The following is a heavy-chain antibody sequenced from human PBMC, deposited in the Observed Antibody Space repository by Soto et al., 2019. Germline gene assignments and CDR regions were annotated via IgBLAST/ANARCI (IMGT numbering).Heavy chain of an antibody. V-gene: IGHV1-69*12. D-gene: IGHD6-19*01. J-gene: IGHJ6*02. CDR2: IVPIFGTT. CDR1: GGTFSNYA. CDR3: ARVEAVAGLYNYHGLDV. Sequence: QVQLVQSGAEVKKPGSSVKVSCKVSGGTFSNYAIDWVRLAPGHGLEWMGGIVPIFGTTYYTQKFQGRATIIADDSTTTAYLGMSSLRPEDTAIYYCARVEAVAGLYNYHGLDVWGQGTAVTVSS.